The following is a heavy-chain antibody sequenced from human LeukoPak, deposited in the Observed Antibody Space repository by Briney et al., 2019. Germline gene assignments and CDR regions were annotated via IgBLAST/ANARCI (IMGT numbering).Heavy chain of an antibody. J-gene: IGHJ4*02. CDR1: GFTFSSYW. CDR3: ARRIAAAAAPYYFDY. CDR2: INSDGSST. Sequence: GGSLRLSCAASGFTFSSYWMHWVRQAPGKGLLWVSRINSDGSSTSYADSVKGRFTISRDNAKNTLYLQMNSLRAGDTAVYYCARRIAAAAAPYYFDYWGQGTLVTVSS. V-gene: IGHV3-74*01. D-gene: IGHD6-13*01.